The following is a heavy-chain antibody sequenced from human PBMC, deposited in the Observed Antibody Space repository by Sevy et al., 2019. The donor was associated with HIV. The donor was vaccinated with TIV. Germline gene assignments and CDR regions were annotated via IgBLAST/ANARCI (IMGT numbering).Heavy chain of an antibody. CDR1: GYTFTSYG. Sequence: ASVKVSCKASGYTFTSYGISWVRQAPGQGLEWMGWISAYNGNTNYAQKLQGRVTMTTDTSTRTAYMELRSLRSDDTAVYYCARDRPYYYGSGSYYIDYYYYGMDVWGQGTTVTVSS. V-gene: IGHV1-18*01. J-gene: IGHJ6*02. D-gene: IGHD3-10*01. CDR3: ARDRPYYYGSGSYYIDYYYYGMDV. CDR2: ISAYNGNT.